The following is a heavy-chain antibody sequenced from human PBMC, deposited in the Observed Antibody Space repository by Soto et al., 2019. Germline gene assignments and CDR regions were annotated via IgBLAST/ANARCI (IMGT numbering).Heavy chain of an antibody. D-gene: IGHD1-26*01. J-gene: IGHJ4*02. CDR3: ATVNLVGAAYYFDY. CDR1: GGSIRNGDYY. CDR2: VYYSGTT. Sequence: SETLSLTCTVSGGSIRNGDYYWGWIRQPPGKGLEWIGYVYYSGTTYSHPSLNSRVSISVDTSENQFSLRLTPVTAADTAVYYCATVNLVGAAYYFDYWGPGTLVTVSS. V-gene: IGHV4-30-4*01.